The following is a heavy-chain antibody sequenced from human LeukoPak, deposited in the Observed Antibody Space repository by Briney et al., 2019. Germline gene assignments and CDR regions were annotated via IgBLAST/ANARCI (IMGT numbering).Heavy chain of an antibody. CDR3: ARDIRGLYGSGSSCWFDP. J-gene: IGHJ5*02. Sequence: EASVKVSCKASGGTFSSYAISWVRQAPGQGLEWMGGIIPIFGTANYAQKFQGRVTITTDESTSTAYMGLSSLRSEDTAVYYCARDIRGLYGSGSSCWFDPWGQGTLVTVSS. V-gene: IGHV1-69*05. CDR2: IIPIFGTA. D-gene: IGHD3-10*01. CDR1: GGTFSSYA.